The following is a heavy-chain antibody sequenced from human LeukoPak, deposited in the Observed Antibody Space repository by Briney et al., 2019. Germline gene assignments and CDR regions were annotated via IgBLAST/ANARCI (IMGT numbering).Heavy chain of an antibody. J-gene: IGHJ4*02. Sequence: GGSLRLSCAVSGFTFSNYAMSWVRQAPGKGPEWVSGISGSGGDTYYADSVKGRFTISRDNSKNTLYLQMNSLRAEDTAVYYCAKGVDSSGYYLDYWGQGTLVTVSS. V-gene: IGHV3-23*01. CDR2: ISGSGGDT. CDR3: AKGVDSSGYYLDY. CDR1: GFTFSNYA. D-gene: IGHD3-22*01.